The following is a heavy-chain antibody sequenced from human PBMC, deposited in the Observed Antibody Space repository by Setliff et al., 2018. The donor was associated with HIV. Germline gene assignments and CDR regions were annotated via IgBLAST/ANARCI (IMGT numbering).Heavy chain of an antibody. Sequence: PSETLSLTCAVYGESLRGFYWNWIRQSPGEGLEWIGAVNSTGDTIYNPSLKSRVTIPVDTSKKQFSLKMRSVVAADTAVYYCVRDGSNSWGMEFDPWGQGTLVTVSS. CDR1: GESLRGFY. J-gene: IGHJ5*02. CDR3: VRDGSNSWGMEFDP. V-gene: IGHV4-34*01. D-gene: IGHD1-26*01. CDR2: VNSTGDT.